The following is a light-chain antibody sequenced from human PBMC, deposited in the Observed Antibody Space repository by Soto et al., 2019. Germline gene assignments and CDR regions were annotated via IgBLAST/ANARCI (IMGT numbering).Light chain of an antibody. V-gene: IGLV6-57*01. Sequence: NFMLTQPHSVSESPGKTVTISCTRSRGSIASNYVQWYQQRPGSSPTTVIYEDDDRPSGVPDRFSGSIDSSSNSASLTISGLKTEDEADYYCQSYDSSSLWVFGGGTKVTVL. J-gene: IGLJ3*02. CDR3: QSYDSSSLWV. CDR2: EDD. CDR1: RGSIASNY.